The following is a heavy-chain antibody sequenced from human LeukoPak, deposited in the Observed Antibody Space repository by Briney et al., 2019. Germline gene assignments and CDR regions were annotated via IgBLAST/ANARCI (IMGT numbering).Heavy chain of an antibody. CDR2: IYHSGST. Sequence: PSETLSLTCTVSGYSISSGYYWGWIRQPPGKGLEWIGSIYHSGSTYYNPSLKSRVTISVDTSKNQFSLKLSSVTAADTAVYYCARGPRRFGPWGQGTLVTVSS. CDR3: ARGPRRFGP. J-gene: IGHJ4*02. CDR1: GYSISSGYY. V-gene: IGHV4-38-2*02. D-gene: IGHD3-16*01.